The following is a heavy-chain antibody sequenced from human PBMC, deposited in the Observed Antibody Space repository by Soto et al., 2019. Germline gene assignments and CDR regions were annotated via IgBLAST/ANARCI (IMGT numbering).Heavy chain of an antibody. Sequence: GGSMRLSCAASGFTFSNYAMTGVRQAPGKWPEWVSAISGSGDSIYYAYSVKGRFTIYRGHSKNTLYPKMHSLRAEDRAMYVCEKERDNVAXRYCFESWAHATLVNVSS. CDR2: ISGSGDSI. V-gene: IGHV3-23*01. CDR3: EKERDNVAXRYCFES. CDR1: GFTFSNYA. J-gene: IGHJ4*01. D-gene: IGHD2-8*01.